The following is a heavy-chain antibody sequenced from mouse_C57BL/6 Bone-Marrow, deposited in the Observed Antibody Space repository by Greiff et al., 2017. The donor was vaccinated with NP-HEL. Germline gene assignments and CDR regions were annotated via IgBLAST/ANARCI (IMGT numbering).Heavy chain of an antibody. J-gene: IGHJ2*01. CDR1: GYTFTDYE. CDR3: TRLRSDYYVADYFDY. D-gene: IGHD1-1*01. V-gene: IGHV1-15*01. Sequence: VQLQQSGAELVRPGASVTLSCKASGYTFTDYEMHWVKQTPVHGLEWIGAIDPATGGTAYNQKFKGKAILTADKSSSTAYMELRSLTSEDSAVYYCTRLRSDYYVADYFDYWGQGTTLTVSS. CDR2: IDPATGGT.